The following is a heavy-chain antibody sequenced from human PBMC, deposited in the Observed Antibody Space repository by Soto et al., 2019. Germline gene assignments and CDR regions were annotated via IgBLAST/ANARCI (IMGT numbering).Heavy chain of an antibody. Sequence: SVKVSCKASGGTFSSYAISWVRQAPGQGLEWMGGIIPIFGTANYAQKFQGKVTITADESTSTAYMELSSLRSEDTAVYYCAREGICSSTSCPTSPWFDPWGQGTLVTVSS. CDR2: IIPIFGTA. CDR3: AREGICSSTSCPTSPWFDP. J-gene: IGHJ5*02. CDR1: GGTFSSYA. D-gene: IGHD2-2*01. V-gene: IGHV1-69*13.